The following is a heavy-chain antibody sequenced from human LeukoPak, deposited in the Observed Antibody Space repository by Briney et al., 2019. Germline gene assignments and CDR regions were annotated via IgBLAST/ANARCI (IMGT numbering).Heavy chain of an antibody. J-gene: IGHJ4*02. CDR1: GGSISSGGYS. Sequence: PSETLSLTCAVSGGSISSGGYSGSWIRQPPGEGLEWIGYIYHSGSTYYNPSLKSRLTISVDRSKNQFSLKLSSVTAADTAVYYCARGAIRYFDWLSHFDYWGQGTLVTVSS. D-gene: IGHD3-9*01. V-gene: IGHV4-30-2*01. CDR3: ARGAIRYFDWLSHFDY. CDR2: IYHSGST.